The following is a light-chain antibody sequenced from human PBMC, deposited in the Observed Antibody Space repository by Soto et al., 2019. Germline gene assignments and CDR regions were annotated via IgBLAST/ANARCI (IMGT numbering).Light chain of an antibody. J-gene: IGKJ1*01. V-gene: IGKV3-20*01. CDR1: QRISSKY. CDR3: PPPWT. CDR2: GAS. Sequence: EIVLTQSPGTLSLSPGERATLSCRASQRISSKYLAWYQQKPGQAPRLLMYGASSRATGVPDRFSGSGSETGFTLTISRLEPEDFAVYYCPPPWTFGQGTKVEI.